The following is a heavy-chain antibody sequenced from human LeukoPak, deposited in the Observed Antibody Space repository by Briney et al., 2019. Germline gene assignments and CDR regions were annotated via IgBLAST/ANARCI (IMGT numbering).Heavy chain of an antibody. CDR3: ARQGTVTTIYYYYHMDV. Sequence: SETLSLTCTVSGGSISSSNYYWGWIRQPPGEGPEWIGNIYYSGSTYYNPSLKSRVTISVDTSKNQFSLKVSSVTAADTAVYFCARQGTVTTIYYYYHMDVWGKGTTVTVSS. CDR2: IYYSGST. J-gene: IGHJ6*03. CDR1: GGSISSSNYY. V-gene: IGHV4-39*01. D-gene: IGHD4-17*01.